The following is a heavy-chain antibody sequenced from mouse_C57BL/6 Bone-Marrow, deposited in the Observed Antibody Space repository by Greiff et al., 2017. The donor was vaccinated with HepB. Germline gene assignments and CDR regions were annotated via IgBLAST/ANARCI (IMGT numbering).Heavy chain of an antibody. D-gene: IGHD1-1*01. CDR2: IDPSDSYT. Sequence: QVQLQQPGAELVKPGASVKLSCKASGYTFTSYWMQWVKQRPGQGLEWIGEIDPSDSYTNYNQKFKGKATLTVDTSSSTAYMQLSSLTSEDSAVYYCARERDLLLLYWGQGTTLTVSS. V-gene: IGHV1-50*01. J-gene: IGHJ2*01. CDR3: ARERDLLLLY. CDR1: GYTFTSYW.